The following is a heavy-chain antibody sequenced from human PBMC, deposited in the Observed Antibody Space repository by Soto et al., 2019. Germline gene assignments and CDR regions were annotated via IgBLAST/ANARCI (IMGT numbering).Heavy chain of an antibody. D-gene: IGHD2-8*01. J-gene: IGHJ4*02. CDR3: ARHHNGVYWY. V-gene: IGHV4-59*01. Sequence: SETLSLTCTVSGGSISSYYWSWIRQPPGKGLEWIGYIYYSGSTNYNPSLKSRVTISVDTSKNQFSLKLSSVTAADTAVYYCARHHNGVYWYWGQGTLVTVSS. CDR2: IYYSGST. CDR1: GGSISSYY.